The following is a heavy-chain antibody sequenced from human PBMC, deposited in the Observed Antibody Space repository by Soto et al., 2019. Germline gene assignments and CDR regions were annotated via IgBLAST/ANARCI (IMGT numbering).Heavy chain of an antibody. CDR2: IYHSGST. V-gene: IGHV4-4*02. D-gene: IGHD1-26*01. CDR1: GGSISSSYW. J-gene: IGHJ6*02. Sequence: QVQLQESGPGLVKPSGTLSLTCAVSGGSISSSYWWSCVRQPPGKGLEWIGEIYHSGSTNYNPSLKSRVTISVDKSKTRFSLKLSSVTAADTAVYYCARVSGSYYYGMDVWGQGTTVTVSS. CDR3: ARVSGSYYYGMDV.